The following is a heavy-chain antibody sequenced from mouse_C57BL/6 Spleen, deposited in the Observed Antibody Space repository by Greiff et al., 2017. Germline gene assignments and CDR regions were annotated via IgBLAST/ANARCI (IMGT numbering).Heavy chain of an antibody. Sequence: DVQLVESGGGLVKPGGSLKLSCAASGFTFSSYAMSWVRQTPEKRLEWVATISDGGSYTYYPDNVKGRFTISRDNAKNNLYLQMSHLKSEDTAMYYCARDDDSYYFDYWGQGTTLTVSS. J-gene: IGHJ2*01. D-gene: IGHD1-1*01. CDR3: ARDDDSYYFDY. CDR2: ISDGGSYT. CDR1: GFTFSSYA. V-gene: IGHV5-4*01.